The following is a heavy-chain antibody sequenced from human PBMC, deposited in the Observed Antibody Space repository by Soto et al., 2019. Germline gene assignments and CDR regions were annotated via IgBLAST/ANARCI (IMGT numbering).Heavy chain of an antibody. Sequence: QVQLQESGPGLVKPSQTLSLTCTVSGASINSGGYYWSWIRQLPGKGLEWIGYIYFSGSTYYNPSLESRVSISLDTSQNQFSLKLSSVTAADTAVYYCHAVAVAGRVDYYYGMDVWGQGTTVTVSS. J-gene: IGHJ6*02. D-gene: IGHD6-19*01. CDR2: IYFSGST. CDR1: GASINSGGYY. CDR3: HAVAVAGRVDYYYGMDV. V-gene: IGHV4-31*03.